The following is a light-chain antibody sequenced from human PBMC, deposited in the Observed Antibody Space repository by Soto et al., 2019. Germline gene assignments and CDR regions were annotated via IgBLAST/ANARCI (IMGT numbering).Light chain of an antibody. J-gene: IGKJ3*01. CDR1: QSVSSSY. CDR2: VAS. Sequence: EIVLTQSPGTLSLSPGERTTLSCRASQSVSSSYLAWYQQKPRQAPRLRLYVASDMATGIPDRFRGSGSGTDFPLTISRLELEDFAVYYCQQYGSSPPITFGPGTKVVI. V-gene: IGKV3-20*01. CDR3: QQYGSSPPIT.